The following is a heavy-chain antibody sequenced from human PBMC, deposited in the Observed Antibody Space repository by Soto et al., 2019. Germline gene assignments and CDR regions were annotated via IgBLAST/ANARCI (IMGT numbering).Heavy chain of an antibody. V-gene: IGHV3-21*01. CDR1: GFTFSSYS. CDR3: ARDFEPDNGDYYYYYGMDV. D-gene: IGHD3-9*01. CDR2: ISSSSSYI. J-gene: IGHJ6*02. Sequence: EVQLVESGGGLVKPGGSLRLSCAASGFTFSSYSMNWVRQAPGKGLEWVSSISSSSSYIYYADSVKGRFTISRDNAKNSLYLQMDSLRGEDTAVYYCARDFEPDNGDYYYYYGMDVWGQGTTVTVSS.